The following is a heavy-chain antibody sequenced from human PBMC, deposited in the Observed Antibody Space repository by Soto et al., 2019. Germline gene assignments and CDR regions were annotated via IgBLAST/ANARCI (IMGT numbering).Heavy chain of an antibody. Sequence: GGSLRLSCAASGFIFSSYTMHWVRQAPGKGLEWVGVITYDGSNQYYADSVKGRFTISRDNSRNMLFLQMNSLRPDDAAVYYCARAPSGSYPEFDYWGQGTLVTVSS. V-gene: IGHV3-30-3*01. CDR3: ARAPSGSYPEFDY. CDR2: ITYDGSNQ. J-gene: IGHJ4*02. CDR1: GFIFSSYT. D-gene: IGHD1-26*01.